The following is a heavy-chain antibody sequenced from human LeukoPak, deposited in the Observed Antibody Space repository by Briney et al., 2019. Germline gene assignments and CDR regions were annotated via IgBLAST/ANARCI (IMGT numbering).Heavy chain of an antibody. CDR2: IYHSGST. CDR1: GGSISSSSYY. Sequence: SETLSLTCTVSGGSISSSSYYWGWIRQPPGKGLEWIGNIYHSGSTYYNPSLKSRVTISVDTSKNQFSLKLTSVTAADTAVYYCPRDQRWSSRSYYYYYMDVWGKGTTVTVSS. CDR3: PRDQRWSSRSYYYYYMDV. D-gene: IGHD6-13*01. V-gene: IGHV4-39*07. J-gene: IGHJ6*03.